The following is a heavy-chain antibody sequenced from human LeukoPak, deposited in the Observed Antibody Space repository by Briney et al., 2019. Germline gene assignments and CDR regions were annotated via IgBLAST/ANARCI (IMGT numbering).Heavy chain of an antibody. J-gene: IGHJ4*02. CDR1: GFTFSTYG. V-gene: IGHV3-48*04. CDR3: TTDHVGATVEFDS. CDR2: ISGSGSSV. Sequence: GGSLRLSCAASGFTFSTYGIRWVRQAPGEGLEWISYISGSGSSVKYADSVKGRLTISRDNAKNSLYLQMDSLRAEDTAIYYCTTDHVGATVEFDSWGQGTLVTVSS. D-gene: IGHD1-26*01.